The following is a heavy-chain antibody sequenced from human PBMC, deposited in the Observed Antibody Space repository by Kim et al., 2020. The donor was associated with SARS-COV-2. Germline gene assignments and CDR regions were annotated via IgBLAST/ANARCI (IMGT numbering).Heavy chain of an antibody. J-gene: IGHJ3*01. CDR1: GDSVSSNSAA. CDR3: ARVGGRDASNLRAAFDV. D-gene: IGHD3-16*01. Sequence: SQTLSLTCAISGDSVSSNSAAWTWIRQSPSRGLEWLGRTYYRSKWYNDYALSVESRITINPDTSKNQFSLHLNSVTPEDTAVYYCARVGGRDASNLRAAFDVWGQGTMVTVSS. V-gene: IGHV6-1*01. CDR2: TYYRSKWYN.